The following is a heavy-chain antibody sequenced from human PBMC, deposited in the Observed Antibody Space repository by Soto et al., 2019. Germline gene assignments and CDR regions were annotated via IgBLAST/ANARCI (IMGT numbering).Heavy chain of an antibody. CDR2: IIPLFGTA. CDR1: GGTFSSYG. Sequence: EQLVQSGAEVKKPGSSVKVSCKASGGTFSSYGFSWVRQAPGQGLEWMGGIIPLFGTANYAQKFQGRVTITADESRSTTYMELSSLRSEDSAVYYCARDECSGGSCYSDYWGQGTLVTVSS. CDR3: ARDECSGGSCYSDY. D-gene: IGHD2-15*01. V-gene: IGHV1-69*01. J-gene: IGHJ4*02.